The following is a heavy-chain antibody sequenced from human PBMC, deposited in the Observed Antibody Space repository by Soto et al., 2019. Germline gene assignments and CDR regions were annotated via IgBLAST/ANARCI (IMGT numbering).Heavy chain of an antibody. CDR2: IYYSGSS. CDR3: AREMAPYSYYGMDV. CDR1: GGSVSSGSYY. V-gene: IGHV4-61*01. J-gene: IGHJ6*02. Sequence: SETLSLTCTVSGGSVSSGSYYWSWIRQPPGKGLEWIGYIYYSGSSNCNPSLKSRVTISVDTSKNQFSLKLSSVTAADTAVYYCAREMAPYSYYGMDVWGQGTSVTVSS.